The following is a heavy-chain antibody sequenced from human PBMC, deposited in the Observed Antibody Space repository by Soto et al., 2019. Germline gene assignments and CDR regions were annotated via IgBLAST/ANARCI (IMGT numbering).Heavy chain of an antibody. J-gene: IGHJ2*01. V-gene: IGHV4-34*01. D-gene: IGHD3-9*01. Sequence: QVQLQQWGAGPLRPLETLSLTCGVSGGSFSGYYWAWIRQSPGKGLEWIGEINDHGSINYNPSLKSRVSISVDTSKNHYSLNLRSVTAADTAVYYCARESHDILTGPPWVWYFDLWGRGTLVTVSS. CDR2: INDHGSI. CDR3: ARESHDILTGPPWVWYFDL. CDR1: GGSFSGYY.